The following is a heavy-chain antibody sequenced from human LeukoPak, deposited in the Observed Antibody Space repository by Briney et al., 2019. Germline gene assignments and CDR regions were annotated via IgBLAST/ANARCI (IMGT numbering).Heavy chain of an antibody. CDR1: GFTFSNYW. D-gene: IGHD3-3*01. CDR2: LRYDGSYK. V-gene: IGHV3-30*02. Sequence: GGSLRLSCAASGFTFSNYWMSWVRQAPGKGLEWVAFLRYDGSYKDYADSVKGRFTISRDNSKNTVYLQMNSLRAEDTAIYYCAKVSDDFWSGFDYWGQGTLVTVSS. CDR3: AKVSDDFWSGFDY. J-gene: IGHJ4*02.